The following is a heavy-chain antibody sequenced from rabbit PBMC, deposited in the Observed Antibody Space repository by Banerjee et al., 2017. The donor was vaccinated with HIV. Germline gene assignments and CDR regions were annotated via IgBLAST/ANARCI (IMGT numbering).Heavy chain of an antibody. Sequence: QEQLEESGGDLVKPEGSLTLTCTASGFSFSSSDWICWVRQAPGKGLEWIACIYGGSSGNTVYASWAKGRFTISKTSSTTVTLQMTSLTAADTATYFCARDLAGAIGWNFNFWGPGTLVTVS. J-gene: IGHJ4*01. CDR3: ARDLAGAIGWNFNF. D-gene: IGHD4-1*01. CDR2: IYGGSSGNT. V-gene: IGHV1S45*01. CDR1: GFSFSSSDW.